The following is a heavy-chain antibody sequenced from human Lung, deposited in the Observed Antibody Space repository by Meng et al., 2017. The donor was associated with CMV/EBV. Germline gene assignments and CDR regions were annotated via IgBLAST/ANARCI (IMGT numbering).Heavy chain of an antibody. D-gene: IGHD3-22*01. CDR3: ARAYYYDSSGYYIAPNYYYYGMDV. V-gene: IGHV3-21*01. J-gene: IGHJ6*02. CDR2: ISSSSSYI. Sequence: GGSXRLXXAASGFTFSSYSMNWVRQAPGKGLEWVSSISSSSSYIYYADSVKGRFTISRDNAKNSLYLQMNSLRAEDTAVYYCARAYYYDSSGYYIAPNYYYYGMDVWGQGXTVTVSS. CDR1: GFTFSSYS.